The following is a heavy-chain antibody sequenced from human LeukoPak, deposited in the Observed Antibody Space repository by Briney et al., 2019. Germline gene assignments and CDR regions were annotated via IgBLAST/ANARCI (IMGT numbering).Heavy chain of an antibody. CDR3: ATARWLQTPHAFDI. J-gene: IGHJ3*02. V-gene: IGHV1-24*01. Sequence: ASVKVSCKVSGYTLTELSMHWVRQAPGKGLEWMGGFDPEDGETIYAEKFQGRVTITADTSTDTAYMELSSLRSEDTAVYYCATARWLQTPHAFDIWGQGTMATVSS. CDR2: FDPEDGET. D-gene: IGHD5-24*01. CDR1: GYTLTELS.